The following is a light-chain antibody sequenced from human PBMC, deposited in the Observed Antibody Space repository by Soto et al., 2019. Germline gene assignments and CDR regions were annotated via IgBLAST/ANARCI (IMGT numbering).Light chain of an antibody. CDR2: END. J-gene: IGLJ3*02. V-gene: IGLV1-51*02. Sequence: QSVLTQPPSVSAAPGQKVTISCSGSSSNIGNNYVSWYQQLPGTAPKPLIYENDKRPSGIPDRFSGSKSGTSATLGITGLQTGDEADYFCGAWDNSLIAVVFGGGIKLTVL. CDR3: GAWDNSLIAVV. CDR1: SSNIGNNY.